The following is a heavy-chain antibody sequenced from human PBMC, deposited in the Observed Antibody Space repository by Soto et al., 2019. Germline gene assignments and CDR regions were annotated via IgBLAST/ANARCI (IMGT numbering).Heavy chain of an antibody. CDR1: GFTVSNNY. J-gene: IGHJ4*02. CDR2: IYSGGAT. Sequence: EVQLVESGGGLVQPGGSLRLSCAASGFTVSNNYRRWVRQAPGKGLEWVSLIYSGGATYYADSVKGRFTISRDNSKNTRDLQMNSLRAEDTSVYYCARDGTYNWVGGQGILVTVSS. D-gene: IGHD1-1*01. V-gene: IGHV3-66*01. CDR3: ARDGTYNWV.